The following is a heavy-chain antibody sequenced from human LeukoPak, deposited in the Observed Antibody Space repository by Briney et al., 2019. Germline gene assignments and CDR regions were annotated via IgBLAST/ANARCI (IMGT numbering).Heavy chain of an antibody. CDR3: ARDRGIAAAGTGVGY. J-gene: IGHJ4*02. CDR2: ISSSSSYI. CDR1: GFTFSSYA. Sequence: GGSLRLSCAASGFTFSSYAMHWVRQAPGKGLEWVSSISSSSSYIYYADSVKGRFTISRDNAKNSLYLQMNSLRAEDTAVYYCARDRGIAAAGTGVGYWGQGTLVTVSS. D-gene: IGHD6-13*01. V-gene: IGHV3-21*01.